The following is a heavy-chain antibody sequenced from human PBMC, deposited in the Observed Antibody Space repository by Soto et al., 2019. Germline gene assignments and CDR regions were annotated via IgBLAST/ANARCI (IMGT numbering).Heavy chain of an antibody. CDR2: DSDSGST. Sequence: QERLQESGPGLVKPSETLSLTCTVSGGSIDYYDWPWIRQPPGKALEWSGYDSDSGSTKYTPSLRSRVTTSVDTSTNPCSLKLNSVTAADTAVYYCARDTTRWFPYYGIDAWGQGTKVIVSS. CDR1: GGSIDYYD. V-gene: IGHV4-59*01. CDR3: ARDTTRWFPYYGIDA. J-gene: IGHJ6*02. D-gene: IGHD3-10*01.